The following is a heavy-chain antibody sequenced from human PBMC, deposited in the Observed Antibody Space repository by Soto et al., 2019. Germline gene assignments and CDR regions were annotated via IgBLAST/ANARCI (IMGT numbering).Heavy chain of an antibody. D-gene: IGHD4-17*01. CDR1: GGSVNNANYF. CDR3: ARDADYGGSRGGMDV. Sequence: QVRLEESGPGLVKPSETLSLICSVSGGSVNNANYFWNWIRHHPENGLEWIGYIYYSGSTRYNPSFKTLATLSIDTSNKQFSLRLNSVTVADTAVYFCARDADYGGSRGGMDVWGRGTTVTVSS. CDR2: IYYSGST. V-gene: IGHV4-31*01. J-gene: IGHJ6*02.